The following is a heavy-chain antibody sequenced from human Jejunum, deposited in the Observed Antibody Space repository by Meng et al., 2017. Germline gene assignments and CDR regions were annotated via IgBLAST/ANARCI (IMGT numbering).Heavy chain of an antibody. V-gene: IGHV4-4*02. J-gene: IGHJ4*02. CDR1: GGSITSTKW. CDR3: ASRPVGIRTYYFDC. CDR2: VFHSGTP. Sequence: QVQLQASGPGLVKPSGTLSLTFTVSGGSITSTKWWSWVRQTPGKGLEWIGEVFHSGTPNYNPSLMSRLTMSVDKSKNQFSLNLTSVTAADTAVYYCASRPVGIRTYYFDCWGQGTLVTVSS. D-gene: IGHD2-21*01.